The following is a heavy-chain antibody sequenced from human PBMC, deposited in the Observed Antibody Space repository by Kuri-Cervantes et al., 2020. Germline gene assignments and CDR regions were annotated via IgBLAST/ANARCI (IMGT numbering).Heavy chain of an antibody. V-gene: IGHV1-18*01. D-gene: IGHD6-13*01. CDR2: ISAYNGNT. J-gene: IGHJ4*02. CDR3: AGDAHVVFRGIAAGGY. CDR1: GYTFTSYG. Sequence: ASVKVSCKASGYTFTSYGISWVRQAPGQGLEWMRWISAYNGNTNYAQKLQGRVTMTTDTPTSTAYMGLRSLRSDDTAVYYCAGDAHVVFRGIAAGGYWGQGTLVTVSS.